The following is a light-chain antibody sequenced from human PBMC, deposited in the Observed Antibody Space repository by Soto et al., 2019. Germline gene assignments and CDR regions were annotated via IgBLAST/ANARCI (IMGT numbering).Light chain of an antibody. Sequence: EIVMTQSPATLAVSPGERATLXXRASQSVSSSYVDWDQQKPGKAPRVXRDWASSRATCSPDMFSGSGAETDFTLTISRLDPEDFAVYSCQQYGSAIWTFGQGTKVDI. V-gene: IGKV3-20*01. CDR2: WAS. CDR3: QQYGSAIWT. J-gene: IGKJ1*01. CDR1: QSVSSSY.